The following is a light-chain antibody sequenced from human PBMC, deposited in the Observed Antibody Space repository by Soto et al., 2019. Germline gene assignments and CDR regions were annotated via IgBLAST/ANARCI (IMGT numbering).Light chain of an antibody. Sequence: QCALKQPASVSGAAGGGISISCTGTSSDVGSYNLVSWYQQHPGKAPKLMIYEVSKRPSGVSNRFSGSKSGNTASLTISGLQAEDEADYYCCSYAGTPYVFGTGTKVTVL. V-gene: IGLV2-23*02. CDR2: EVS. J-gene: IGLJ1*01. CDR1: SSDVGSYNL. CDR3: CSYAGTPYV.